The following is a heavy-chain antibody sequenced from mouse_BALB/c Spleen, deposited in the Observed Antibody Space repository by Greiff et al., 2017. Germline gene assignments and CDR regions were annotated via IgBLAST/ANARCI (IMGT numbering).Heavy chain of an antibody. CDR3: ARVAPYYYGSSYYAMDY. D-gene: IGHD1-1*01. CDR1: GFTFTDYY. CDR2: IRNKANGYTT. Sequence: EVKLVESGGGLVQPGGSLRLSCATSGFTFTDYYMSWVRQPPGKALEWLGFIRNKANGYTTEYSASVKGRFTISRDNFQSILYLQMNTLRAEDSATYYCARVAPYYYGSSYYAMDYWGQGTSVTVSS. V-gene: IGHV7-3*02. J-gene: IGHJ4*01.